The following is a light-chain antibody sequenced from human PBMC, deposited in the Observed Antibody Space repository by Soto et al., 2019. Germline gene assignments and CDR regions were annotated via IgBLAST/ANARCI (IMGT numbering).Light chain of an antibody. J-gene: IGKJ1*01. CDR2: AAS. CDR3: QQSYSAPWT. Sequence: DIQMTQSPSSLSASLGDRVTITCRASQSISNYLNWYQQKPGKAPKLLIYAASSLQSGVPSRFSGSGSGTDFTRTISSLQPEDFATYYCQQSYSAPWTFGQGTKVEIK. V-gene: IGKV1-39*01. CDR1: QSISNY.